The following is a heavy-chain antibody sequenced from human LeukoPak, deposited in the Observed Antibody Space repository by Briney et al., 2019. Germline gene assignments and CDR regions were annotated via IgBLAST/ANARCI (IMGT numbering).Heavy chain of an antibody. J-gene: IGHJ4*02. CDR2: IYYSGST. D-gene: IGHD6-6*01. Sequence: SETLSLTCTVSCGYIPSYYWSWIRQPPGKGLEWIGYIYYSGSTNYNPSLKSRVTISVDTSTNQFSLKLSSVSASDTSVYYCARVRAARPEYYFDYWGQGTLVTVSS. CDR3: ARVRAARPEYYFDY. CDR1: CGYIPSYY. V-gene: IGHV4-59*01.